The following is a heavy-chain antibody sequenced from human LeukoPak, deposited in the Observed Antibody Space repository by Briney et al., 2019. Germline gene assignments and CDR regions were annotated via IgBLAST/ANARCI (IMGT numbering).Heavy chain of an antibody. D-gene: IGHD3-22*01. CDR2: IYYSGGT. CDR3: ANYYDSSGYYLT. J-gene: IGHJ4*02. V-gene: IGHV4-59*01. Sequence: SETLSLICTVSGGSISSYYWSWIRQPPGKGLEWIVYIYYSGGTNYNPSLKSRVTISVDTSKNQFSLKLSSVTAADTAVYYCANYYDSSGYYLTWGQGILVTVSS. CDR1: GGSISSYY.